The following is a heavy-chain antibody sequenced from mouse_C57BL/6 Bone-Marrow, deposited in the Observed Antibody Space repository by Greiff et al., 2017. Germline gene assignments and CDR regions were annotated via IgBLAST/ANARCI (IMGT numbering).Heavy chain of an antibody. CDR3: TTDYYGSSSWFAY. CDR2: IDPEGGDT. CDR1: GFNIKDYY. J-gene: IGHJ3*01. V-gene: IGHV14-1*01. Sequence: VQLQQSGAELVRPGASVKLSCTASGFNIKDYYMHWVKQRPEQGLEWIGRIDPEGGDTEYAPKFQGKATMTAETSSNTAYLQLSSLTSEDTAVYYCTTDYYGSSSWFAYWGQGTLVTVSA. D-gene: IGHD1-1*01.